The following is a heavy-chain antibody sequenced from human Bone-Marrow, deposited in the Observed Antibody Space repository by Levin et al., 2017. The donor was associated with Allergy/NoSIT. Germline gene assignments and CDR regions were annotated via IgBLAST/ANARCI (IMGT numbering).Heavy chain of an antibody. CDR3: ARDSVVPSATLGFDP. D-gene: IGHD2-2*01. Sequence: KISCQASGDTFNNYAINWVRQAPGQGLEWMGGIVPILGTPSYAQKFQGRLTITADTSTSTAYMELSSLRSEDTALYYCARDSVVPSATLGFDPWGQGSLVTVSS. J-gene: IGHJ5*02. CDR1: GDTFNNYA. V-gene: IGHV1-69*06. CDR2: IVPILGTP.